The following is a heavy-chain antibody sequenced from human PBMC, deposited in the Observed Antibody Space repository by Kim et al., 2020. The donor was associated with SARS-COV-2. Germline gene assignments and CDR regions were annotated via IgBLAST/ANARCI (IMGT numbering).Heavy chain of an antibody. D-gene: IGHD3-22*01. CDR1: GFTFSSYS. Sequence: GGSLRLSCAASGFTFSSYSMNWVRQAPGKGLEWVSSISSSSSYIYYADSVKGRFTISRDNAKNSLYLQMNSLRAEDTAVYYCARDPSRNYYDSSGYSLPSGYWGQGTLVTVSS. CDR2: ISSSSSYI. V-gene: IGHV3-21*01. J-gene: IGHJ4*02. CDR3: ARDPSRNYYDSSGYSLPSGY.